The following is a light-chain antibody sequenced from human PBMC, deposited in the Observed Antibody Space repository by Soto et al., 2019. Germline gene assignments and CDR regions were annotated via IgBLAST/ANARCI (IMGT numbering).Light chain of an antibody. J-gene: IGLJ1*01. V-gene: IGLV2-14*01. CDR3: FSYTTTRTHV. CDR2: AVN. Sequence: QSVLTQPASLSGTTGQSITISCTVTSSQIGDNDYVSGCQLHQGRAPELMIYAVNKRPSGVNNRFSGSESGITAYLTISGLQVEDEAEYFCFSYTTTRTHVFGTGT. CDR1: SSQIGDNDY.